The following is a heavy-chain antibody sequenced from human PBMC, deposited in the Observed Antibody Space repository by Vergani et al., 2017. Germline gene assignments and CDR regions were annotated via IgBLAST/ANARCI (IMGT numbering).Heavy chain of an antibody. CDR2: FDPGVGET. CDR1: GYTLTELS. D-gene: IGHD1-26*01. CDR3: ATTPRMGATKDDAFDI. V-gene: IGHV1-24*01. J-gene: IGHJ3*02. Sequence: QVQLVQSGAEVKKPGASVKVSCKVSGYTLTELSMPWVRQAPGKGLEGMGGFDPGVGETIYAQKVQGRVTMTEDTSTATAYMELSSLRSEDTAVYYCATTPRMGATKDDAFDIWGKGTMV.